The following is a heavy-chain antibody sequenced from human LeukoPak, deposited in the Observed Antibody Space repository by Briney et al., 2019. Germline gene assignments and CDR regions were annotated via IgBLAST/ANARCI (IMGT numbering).Heavy chain of an antibody. CDR2: TTGSGGST. V-gene: IGHV3-23*01. D-gene: IGHD3-9*01. J-gene: IGHJ4*02. Sequence: GASLRLPCAASGFIFSNYAMSWVRQAPGKGLEWVSATTGSGGSTYYADSVKGRFTISRDNSKNTLYLQMNSLRAENTALYYRAQWGDYDVLTGYYVSDYWGQGTLVTVSS. CDR1: GFIFSNYA. CDR3: AQWGDYDVLTGYYVSDY.